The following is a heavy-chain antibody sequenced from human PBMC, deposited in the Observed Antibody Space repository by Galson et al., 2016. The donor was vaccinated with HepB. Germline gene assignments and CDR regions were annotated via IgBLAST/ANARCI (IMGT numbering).Heavy chain of an antibody. Sequence: SVKVFCKASGYTFTDNNLHWVRQAPGQGLEWMGWISPSSGGTKYAQKFQGWVTITRDTSISTAYMELNRLKSDDTAVYYCAREWDVWGQGTTVTVSS. V-gene: IGHV1-2*04. CDR2: ISPSSGGT. CDR1: GYTFTDNN. J-gene: IGHJ6*02. CDR3: AREWDV.